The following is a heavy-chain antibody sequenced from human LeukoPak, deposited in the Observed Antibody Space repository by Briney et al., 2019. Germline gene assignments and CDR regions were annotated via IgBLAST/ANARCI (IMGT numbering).Heavy chain of an antibody. V-gene: IGHV4-28*05. CDR1: GYSISSSNW. CDR2: IYYSGSI. D-gene: IGHD2-2*01. J-gene: IGHJ4*02. CDR3: ATGGGYCSSTSCYVDYFDY. Sequence: SETLSLTCAVSGYSISSSNWWGWIRQPPGKGLEWIGYIYYSGSIYYNPSLKSRVTMSVDTSKNQFSLKLSSVTAADTAVYYCATGGGYCSSTSCYVDYFDYWGQGTLVTVSS.